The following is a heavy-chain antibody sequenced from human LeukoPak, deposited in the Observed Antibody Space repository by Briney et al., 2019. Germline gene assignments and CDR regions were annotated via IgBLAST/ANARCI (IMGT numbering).Heavy chain of an antibody. CDR2: IIPIFGTA. Sequence: SVKVSCKAAGGTFSSYAISWVRQAPGQGLEWMGRIIPIFGTANYAQKFQGRVTITTDESTSTAYMELSSLRSEDTAVYYCASGAYPDAFDIWGQGTMVTVSS. V-gene: IGHV1-69*05. D-gene: IGHD3-10*01. CDR1: GGTFSSYA. CDR3: ASGAYPDAFDI. J-gene: IGHJ3*02.